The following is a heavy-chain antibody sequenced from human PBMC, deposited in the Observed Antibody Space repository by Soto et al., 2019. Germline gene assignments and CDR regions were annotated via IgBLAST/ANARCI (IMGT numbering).Heavy chain of an antibody. V-gene: IGHV1-18*01. Sequence: KLQGRVTMTTDTSTSTAYMELRSLRSDDTAVYYCARAAGGYRYYFDYWGQGTLVTVSS. CDR3: ARAAGGYRYYFDY. J-gene: IGHJ4*02. D-gene: IGHD5-18*01.